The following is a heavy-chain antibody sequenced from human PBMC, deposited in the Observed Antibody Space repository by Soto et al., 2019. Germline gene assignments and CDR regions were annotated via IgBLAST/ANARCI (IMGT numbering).Heavy chain of an antibody. CDR3: AKEGDGYNFDY. J-gene: IGHJ4*02. CDR2: ISRSGGST. Sequence: EVQLLESGGGLVQPGGSLRLSCAASGSTFSSYAMSWVRQGPGKGLEWVSAISRSGGSTYYADSVKGRFTISRDNSKNTLYLQMNSLTADDTAVYYCAKEGDGYNFDYWGQGTLVTVSS. V-gene: IGHV3-23*01. D-gene: IGHD5-12*01. CDR1: GSTFSSYA.